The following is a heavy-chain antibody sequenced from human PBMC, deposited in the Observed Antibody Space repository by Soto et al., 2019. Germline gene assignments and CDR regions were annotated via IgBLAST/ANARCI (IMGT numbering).Heavy chain of an antibody. CDR2: IYYSGST. CDR3: ARYGAAAGTGY. CDR1: GGSVSSGSYY. Sequence: QVQLQESGPGLVKPSETLSLTCTVSGGSVSSGSYYWSWIRQPPGKGLEWIGYIYYSGSTNYNPSLKGRVTISVDTSKNQFSLKLSSVTAADTAVYYCARYGAAAGTGYWGQGTLVTVSS. V-gene: IGHV4-61*01. J-gene: IGHJ4*02. D-gene: IGHD6-13*01.